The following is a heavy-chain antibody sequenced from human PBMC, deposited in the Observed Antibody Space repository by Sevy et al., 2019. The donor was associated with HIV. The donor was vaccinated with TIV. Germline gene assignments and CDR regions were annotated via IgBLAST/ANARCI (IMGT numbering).Heavy chain of an antibody. CDR2: IRSKAYGGTT. Sequence: GGSLRLSCTASGFTFGDYAMSWFRQAPGKGLEWVGFIRSKAYGGTTEYAAPVKGRFTISRDDSKSIAYLQMNSLKTEDTAVYYCTRGMNSYYYDSSGYYSEYFQHWGQGTLVTVSS. V-gene: IGHV3-49*03. J-gene: IGHJ1*01. D-gene: IGHD3-22*01. CDR3: TRGMNSYYYDSSGYYSEYFQH. CDR1: GFTFGDYA.